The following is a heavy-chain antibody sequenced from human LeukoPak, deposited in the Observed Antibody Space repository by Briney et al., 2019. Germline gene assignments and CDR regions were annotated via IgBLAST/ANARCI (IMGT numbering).Heavy chain of an antibody. Sequence: PGGSLRLSCAASGFTFSSYGMHWVRQAPGKGLEWVSYISASGTTIYYADSVKGRFTISRDNAEKSLYLQMNSLRAEDTAVYYCARDFRPPFGYGYHSGAFDIWGQGTMVTVSS. V-gene: IGHV3-48*04. CDR2: ISASGTTI. J-gene: IGHJ3*02. CDR1: GFTFSSYG. CDR3: ARDFRPPFGYGYHSGAFDI. D-gene: IGHD5-18*01.